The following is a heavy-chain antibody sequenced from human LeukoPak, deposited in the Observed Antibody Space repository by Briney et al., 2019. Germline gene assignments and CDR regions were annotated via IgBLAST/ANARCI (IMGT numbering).Heavy chain of an antibody. CDR3: AKDRPYYTSWYGAGDY. CDR2: ISGSGGST. CDR1: GFTFSSYA. Sequence: RPGGSLRLSCAASGFTFSSYAMSWVRQAPGKGLEWVSAISGSGGSTYYADSVKGRFTISRDNSRTTLYLQMNSLRAEDTAVYYCAKDRPYYTSWYGAGDYWGQRTLVTVSS. J-gene: IGHJ4*02. D-gene: IGHD6-13*01. V-gene: IGHV3-23*01.